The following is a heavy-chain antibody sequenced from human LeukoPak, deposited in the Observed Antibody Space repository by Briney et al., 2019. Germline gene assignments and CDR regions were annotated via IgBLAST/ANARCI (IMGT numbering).Heavy chain of an antibody. J-gene: IGHJ4*02. CDR2: IYYSGGT. V-gene: IGHV4-39*07. CDR1: GGSISSSSYY. CDR3: ARGPRWLQFDY. D-gene: IGHD5-24*01. Sequence: SETLSLTCTVSGGSISSSSYYWGWIRQPPGKGLEWIGSIYYSGGTYYNPSLKSRVTISVDTSKNQFSLKLSSVTAADTAVYYCARGPRWLQFDYWGQGTLVTVSS.